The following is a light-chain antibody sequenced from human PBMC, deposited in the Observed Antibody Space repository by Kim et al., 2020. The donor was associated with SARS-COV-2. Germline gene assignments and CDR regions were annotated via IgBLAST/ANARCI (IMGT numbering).Light chain of an antibody. CDR3: QQYGDSPRT. V-gene: IGKV3-20*01. Sequence: PGERATLSWRGSQTLPRNRLAWYQQSPGLPPRLLIYDTSTRSTGGPDRFSGSGSGADFTLTINRLEPEDFAVYYCQQYGDSPRTFGGGTKVDIK. CDR2: DTS. CDR1: QTLPRNR. J-gene: IGKJ4*01.